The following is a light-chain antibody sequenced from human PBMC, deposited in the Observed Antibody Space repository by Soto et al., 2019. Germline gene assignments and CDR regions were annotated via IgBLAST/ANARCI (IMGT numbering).Light chain of an antibody. CDR1: QDVERY. J-gene: IGKJ5*01. CDR3: QQRRNWPPLT. V-gene: IGKV3-11*01. CDR2: DAS. Sequence: ETVLTQSPATLSLSPGEKATLSCRASQDVERYLAWYQQKPGQAPGLLIYDASNRATGIPARFSGSGSGTDFTLTISNLEPEDFAIYYCQQRRNWPPLTFGQGTRLDIK.